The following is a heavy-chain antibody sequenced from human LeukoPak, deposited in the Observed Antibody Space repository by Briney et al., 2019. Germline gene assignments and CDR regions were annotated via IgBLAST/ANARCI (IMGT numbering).Heavy chain of an antibody. CDR3: ARDAKVAAAGNWFDP. D-gene: IGHD6-13*01. J-gene: IGHJ5*02. V-gene: IGHV3-11*06. CDR2: ISTSSTYT. CDR1: GFTFSDYF. Sequence: SGGSLRLSCAASGFTFSDYFMSWIRQAPGKGLEWVSYISTSSTYTNYADFVKGRFTISRDNAKNSLYLQMNSLRAEDTAVYYCARDAKVAAAGNWFDPWGQGTLVTVFS.